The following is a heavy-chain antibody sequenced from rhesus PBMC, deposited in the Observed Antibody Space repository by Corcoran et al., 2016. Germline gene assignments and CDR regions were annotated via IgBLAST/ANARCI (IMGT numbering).Heavy chain of an antibody. Sequence: EVQLVESGGGLVQPGGSLRLSCAASGFTFSSYGMHWVRQAPGKGLEWVAVISYDGSNKYYADSVKDRFTISRDNSKNMLDLQMNNLKLEDTAVYYCASSIAGTIFHIDYWGQGVLVTVSS. CDR3: ASSIAGTIFHIDY. J-gene: IGHJ4*01. CDR1: GFTFSSYG. CDR2: ISYDGSNK. V-gene: IGHV3-54*02. D-gene: IGHD1-1-1*01.